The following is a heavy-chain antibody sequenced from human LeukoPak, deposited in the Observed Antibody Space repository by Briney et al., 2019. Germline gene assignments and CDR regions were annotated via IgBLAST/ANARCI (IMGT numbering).Heavy chain of an antibody. D-gene: IGHD3-10*01. V-gene: IGHV3-33*01. CDR1: GFSFTSFA. CDR2: IWSDGNTK. CDR3: ARAAGSGNYYNPLMDY. J-gene: IGHJ4*02. Sequence: GGSLRLSCAASGFSFTSFAIHWVRQAPGKGLEWVAIIWSDGNTKYYADSVKGRFTISRDNSKNTLFLQMNSLRTDDTAVYYCARAAGSGNYYNPLMDYWGQGALVTVSS.